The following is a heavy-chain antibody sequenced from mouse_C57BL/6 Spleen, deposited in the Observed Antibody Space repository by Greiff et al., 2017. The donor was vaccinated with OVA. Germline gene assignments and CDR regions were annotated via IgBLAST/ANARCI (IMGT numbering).Heavy chain of an antibody. CDR3: ARMGDDGYYYAMDY. D-gene: IGHD2-3*01. CDR1: GYAFSSSW. V-gene: IGHV1-82*01. CDR2: IYPGDGDT. J-gene: IGHJ4*01. Sequence: QVQLQQSGPELVKPGASVKISCKASGYAFSSSWMNWVKQRPGKGLEWIGRIYPGDGDTNYNGKFKGKATLTADKSSSTAYTQLSSLTSEDSAVYFCARMGDDGYYYAMDYWGQGTSVTVSS.